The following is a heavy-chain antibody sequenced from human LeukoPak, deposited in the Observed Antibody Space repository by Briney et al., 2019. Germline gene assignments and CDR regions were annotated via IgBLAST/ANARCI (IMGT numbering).Heavy chain of an antibody. D-gene: IGHD6-13*01. Sequence: GGSLRLSCAASGFTFSSYSMNWVRQAPGKGLEWVSSISSSSSYIYYADSVKGRFTISRDNAKNSLYQQMNSRRAEDTAVYYCARGRRSRAAGQGRRIDPWGQGTLVTVSS. V-gene: IGHV3-21*01. J-gene: IGHJ5*02. CDR1: GFTFSSYS. CDR2: ISSSSSYI. CDR3: ARGRRSRAAGQGRRIDP.